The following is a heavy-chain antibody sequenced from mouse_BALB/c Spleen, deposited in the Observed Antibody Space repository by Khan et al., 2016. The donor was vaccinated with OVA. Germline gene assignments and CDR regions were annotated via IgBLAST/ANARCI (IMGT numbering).Heavy chain of an antibody. J-gene: IGHJ3*01. CDR1: GYTFTDYI. CDR2: IYPHNGDT. D-gene: IGHD1-2*01. V-gene: IGHV1S29*02. CDR3: GRSGYGSFAY. Sequence: EVQLQESGPELVKPGASVKISCRASGYTFTDYIMDWLKQSHGKSLEWIGYIYPHNGDTGYNQKFKTKVTLTVDTPSSTASMELRSLTSEDSAVYYCGRSGYGSFAYWGQGTLVTVSA.